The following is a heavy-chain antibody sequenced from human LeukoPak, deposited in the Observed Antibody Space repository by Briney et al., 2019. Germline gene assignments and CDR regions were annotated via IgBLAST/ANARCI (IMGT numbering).Heavy chain of an antibody. CDR3: ASCRVDTAITNHYYYYYYMDV. CDR1: GGTFSSYA. CDR2: IIPIFGTA. Sequence: SVKVSCKASGGTFSSYAISWVRQAPGQGLEWMGGIIPIFGTANYAQKFQGRVTITTDESTSTAYMELSSLRSEDTAVYYCASCRVDTAITNHYYYYYYMDVWGKGTTVTVSS. V-gene: IGHV1-69*05. J-gene: IGHJ6*03. D-gene: IGHD5-18*01.